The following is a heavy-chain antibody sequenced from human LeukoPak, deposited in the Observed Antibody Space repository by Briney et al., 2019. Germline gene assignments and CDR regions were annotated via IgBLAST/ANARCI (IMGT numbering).Heavy chain of an antibody. J-gene: IGHJ4*02. CDR3: ARGSYGYSGYDWSFDY. CDR2: INAGNGNT. Sequence: ASVKVSCKASGYIFTSYAMHWVRQAPGQRLEWMGWINAGNGNTKYSQKFQGRVTITRDTSASTAYMELSSLRSEDTAVYYCARGSYGYSGYDWSFDYWGQGTLVTVSS. CDR1: GYIFTSYA. D-gene: IGHD5-12*01. V-gene: IGHV1-3*01.